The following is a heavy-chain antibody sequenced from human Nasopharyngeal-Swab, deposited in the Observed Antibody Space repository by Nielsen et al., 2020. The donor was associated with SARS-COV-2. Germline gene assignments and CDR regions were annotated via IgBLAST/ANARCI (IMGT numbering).Heavy chain of an antibody. J-gene: IGHJ6*02. CDR1: GGSVSSGSYY. CDR3: ARLSYYSGMDV. V-gene: IGHV4-61*01. Sequence: SETLFLTCTVFGGSVSSGSYYWSWIRQPPGKGLEWIGYIYYSTDYNPSLKSRVTISVDTSKNQFSLTLTSVTAADTAVYYCARLSYYSGMDVWGQGTTVTVS. CDR2: IYYST.